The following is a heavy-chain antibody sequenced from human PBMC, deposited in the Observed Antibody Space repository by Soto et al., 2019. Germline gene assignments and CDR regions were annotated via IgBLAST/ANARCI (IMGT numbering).Heavy chain of an antibody. V-gene: IGHV1-46*01. Sequence: ASVKVSCKASGYTFTSYYMHWVRQAPGQGLEWMGIINPSGGSTSYAQKFQGRVTMTRDTSTSTVYMELSSLRSEDTAVYYCARVSDDYGGNSEYFQHWGQGTLVTVSS. CDR2: INPSGGST. D-gene: IGHD4-17*01. CDR1: GYTFTSYY. J-gene: IGHJ1*01. CDR3: ARVSDDYGGNSEYFQH.